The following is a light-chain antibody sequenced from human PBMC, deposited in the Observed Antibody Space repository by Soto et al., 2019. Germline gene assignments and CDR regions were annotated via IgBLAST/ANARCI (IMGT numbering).Light chain of an antibody. CDR2: GAS. Sequence: IVLTQSPGTLSLSPGERTTLSCRASQRISRYLAWSQQKPGQGPRLLIYGASSRATGTPDRFSGSGSGTDFTLTINRLEPEDVALYYCQQYGSSPPTFGQGTKVDIK. CDR1: QRISRY. J-gene: IGKJ1*01. CDR3: QQYGSSPPT. V-gene: IGKV3-20*01.